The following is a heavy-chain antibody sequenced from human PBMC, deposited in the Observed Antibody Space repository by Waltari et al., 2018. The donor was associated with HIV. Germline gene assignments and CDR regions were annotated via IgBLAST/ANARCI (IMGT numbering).Heavy chain of an antibody. CDR3: AHAEYYYDSSGYGYYFDY. Sequence: QITLKESGPTLVKPTQTLTLTCTFSGFSLSTSGVGVGWIRQPPGQALEWLALMYWNDDKRYSPSLKSRLTITKDTSKNQVVLTMTNMDPVDTATYYCAHAEYYYDSSGYGYYFDYWGQGTLVTVSS. CDR2: MYWNDDK. V-gene: IGHV2-5*01. CDR1: GFSLSTSGVG. D-gene: IGHD3-22*01. J-gene: IGHJ4*02.